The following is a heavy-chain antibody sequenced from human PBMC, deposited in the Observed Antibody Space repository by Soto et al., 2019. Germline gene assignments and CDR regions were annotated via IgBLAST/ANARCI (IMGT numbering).Heavy chain of an antibody. D-gene: IGHD3-3*01. V-gene: IGHV3-21*01. CDR2: ISSSSSYI. CDR3: ARGGPVWSGYPDLDDAFDI. J-gene: IGHJ3*02. Sequence: GGSLRLSCAASGCTFSSYSMNWVRQAPGKGLEWVSSISSSSSYIYYADSVKGRFTISRDNAKNSLYLQMNSLRAEDTAVYYCARGGPVWSGYPDLDDAFDIWGQGTMVTVSS. CDR1: GCTFSSYS.